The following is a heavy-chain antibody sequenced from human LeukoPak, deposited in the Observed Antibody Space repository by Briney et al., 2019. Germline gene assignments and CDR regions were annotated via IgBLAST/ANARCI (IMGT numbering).Heavy chain of an antibody. CDR3: ARAKRKYSSSTWFDP. CDR2: IYYSGST. D-gene: IGHD6-6*01. V-gene: IGHV4-39*07. Sequence: SETLSLTCTVSGGSISSSSYYWGWIRQPPGKGLEWIGSIYYSGSTYYNPSLKSRVTISVDTSKNQFSLKLSSVTAADTAVYYCARAKRKYSSSTWFDPWGQGTLVTVSS. CDR1: GGSISSSSYY. J-gene: IGHJ5*02.